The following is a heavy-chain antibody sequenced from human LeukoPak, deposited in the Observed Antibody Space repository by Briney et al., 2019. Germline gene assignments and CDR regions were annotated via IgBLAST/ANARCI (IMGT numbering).Heavy chain of an antibody. V-gene: IGHV1-18*01. CDR2: IGPHNGNT. CDR1: GYTFISYG. CDR3: ARAWIAVAGPGTSDY. D-gene: IGHD6-19*01. Sequence: GASVKVSCKASGYTFISYGINWVRQAPGQGVEWMGWIGPHNGNTNYAQKLQGRVTMTTYTSTSTAYMEVRSLRSDDTAVYYCARAWIAVAGPGTSDYWGQGTLVMVSS. J-gene: IGHJ4*02.